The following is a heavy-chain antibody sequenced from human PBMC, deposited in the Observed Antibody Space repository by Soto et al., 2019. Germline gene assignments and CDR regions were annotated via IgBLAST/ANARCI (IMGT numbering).Heavy chain of an antibody. Sequence: GGSLRLSCAASGFTFSGSAMHWVRQASGKGLEWVGRIRSKANSYATAYAASVKGRFTISRDDSKNTAYQQMNSLKTEDTAVYYCTRRDDSSGYYYWGQGTLVTVSS. J-gene: IGHJ4*02. D-gene: IGHD3-22*01. CDR2: IRSKANSYAT. CDR3: TRRDDSSGYYY. V-gene: IGHV3-73*01. CDR1: GFTFSGSA.